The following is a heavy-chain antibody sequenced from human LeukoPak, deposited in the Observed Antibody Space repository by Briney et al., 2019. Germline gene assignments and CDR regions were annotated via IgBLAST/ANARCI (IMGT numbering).Heavy chain of an antibody. Sequence: TSETLSLTCTISGGSVSDYYWSWIRQSPRKGLEWIGYIYHTGSTSYSPSLKSRVTISADTSQNQFSLKLSSVTAADTAVYYCASRKLGNDYWGQGTLVTVSS. D-gene: IGHD7-27*01. CDR2: IYHTGST. CDR3: ASRKLGNDY. J-gene: IGHJ4*02. V-gene: IGHV4-59*02. CDR1: GGSVSDYY.